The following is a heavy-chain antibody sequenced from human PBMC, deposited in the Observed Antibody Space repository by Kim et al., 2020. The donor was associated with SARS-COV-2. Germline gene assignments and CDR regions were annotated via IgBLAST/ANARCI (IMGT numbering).Heavy chain of an antibody. J-gene: IGHJ4*02. V-gene: IGHV3-20*01. CDR3: ARVRSSGYYGASDY. D-gene: IGHD3-22*01. CDR1: GFTFDDYG. CDR2: INWNGGST. Sequence: GGSLRLSCAASGFTFDDYGMSWVRQAPGKGLEWVSGINWNGGSTGYADSVKGRFTISRDNAKNSLYLQMNSLRAEDTALYHCARVRSSGYYGASDYWGQGTLVTVSS.